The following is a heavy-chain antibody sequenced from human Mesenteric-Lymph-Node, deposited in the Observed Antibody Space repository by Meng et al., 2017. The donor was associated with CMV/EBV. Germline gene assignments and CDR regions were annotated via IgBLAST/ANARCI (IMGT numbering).Heavy chain of an antibody. V-gene: IGHV4-39*07. Sequence: GSLRLSCTVSGGSISSSTYYWGWIRQPPGKGLEWIGSIYYSGTAYYNPSLKSRVTISLDTSKNQFSLKPSSVTAADTAVYYCARGGSSANYYYYYGMDVWGQGTTVTVSS. J-gene: IGHJ6*02. CDR3: ARGGSSANYYYYYGMDV. CDR1: GGSISSSTYY. D-gene: IGHD2-2*01. CDR2: IYYSGTA.